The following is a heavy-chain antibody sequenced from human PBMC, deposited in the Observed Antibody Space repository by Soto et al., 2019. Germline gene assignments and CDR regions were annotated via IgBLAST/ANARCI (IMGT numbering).Heavy chain of an antibody. CDR2: ISSSSSYI. J-gene: IGHJ4*02. CDR1: GFTFSSYS. Sequence: EVQLVESGGGLVKPGGSLRLSCAASGFTFSSYSMNWVRQAPGKGLEWVSSISSSSSYIYYADSVKGRFTISRDNAKNSLYLQRNSLSAEDTAVYYCAREGKQWLVDFDYWGQGTLVTVSS. CDR3: AREGKQWLVDFDY. D-gene: IGHD6-19*01. V-gene: IGHV3-21*01.